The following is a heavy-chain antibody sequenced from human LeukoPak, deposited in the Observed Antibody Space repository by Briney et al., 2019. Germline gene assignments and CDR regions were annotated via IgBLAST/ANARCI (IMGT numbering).Heavy chain of an antibody. CDR1: GFTFSRYW. J-gene: IGHJ4*02. V-gene: IGHV3-7*01. D-gene: IGHD3-10*01. CDR2: IKQDGGEK. Sequence: GGSLRLSCAASGFTFSRYWMSWVRQAPGKGLEWVANIKQDGGEKYYVDSVKGRFTISRDNAKNSLYLQMNSLRAEDTALYYCAREGETYYYGSGSYREGVDYWGQGTLVTVSS. CDR3: AREGETYYYGSGSYREGVDY.